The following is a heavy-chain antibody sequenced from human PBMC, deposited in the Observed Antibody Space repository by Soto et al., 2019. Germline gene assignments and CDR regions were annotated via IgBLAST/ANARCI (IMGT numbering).Heavy chain of an antibody. D-gene: IGHD6-13*01. CDR1: GYSFTSYW. Sequence: GESLKISCQGSGYSFTSYWISWVRQMPGKGLEWMGRIDPVDSYTNYNPSFQGHVTLSVDKSTSTAYLQWSSLKASDTAMYSVARLGQQVVGDWFDPWGQGTLVTVSS. CDR2: IDPVDSYT. CDR3: ARLGQQVVGDWFDP. J-gene: IGHJ5*02. V-gene: IGHV5-10-1*01.